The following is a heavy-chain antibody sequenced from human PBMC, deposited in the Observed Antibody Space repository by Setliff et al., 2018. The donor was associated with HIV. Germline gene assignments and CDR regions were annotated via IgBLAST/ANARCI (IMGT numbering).Heavy chain of an antibody. CDR3: AVMGYCGGNSCYRTEGFDY. D-gene: IGHD2-2*01. Sequence: ASVKVSCKASAHTFTGYYVHWVRQAPGQGLEWMGWINPNNGGTNYAQKFQGRVTMTRDTTIATVYMELTRLRSDDTAMFYCAVMGYCGGNSCYRTEGFDYWGQGTLVTVS. CDR1: AHTFTGYY. CDR2: INPNNGGT. V-gene: IGHV1-2*02. J-gene: IGHJ4*02.